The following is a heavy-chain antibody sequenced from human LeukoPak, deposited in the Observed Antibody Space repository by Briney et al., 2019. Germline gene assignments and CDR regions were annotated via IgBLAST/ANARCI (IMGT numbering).Heavy chain of an antibody. CDR2: IRYDGSNK. D-gene: IGHD3-3*01. CDR1: GFTFSSYG. CDR3: AKDSNDFWSGYYKGGYYYYYMDV. V-gene: IGHV3-30*02. Sequence: GGSLRLSCAASGFTFSSYGMHWVRQAPGKGLEWVAFIRYDGSNKYYADSVKGRFTISRDNSKNTLYLQMNSLRAEDTAVYYCAKDSNDFWSGYYKGGYYYYYMDVWGKGTTVTVSS. J-gene: IGHJ6*03.